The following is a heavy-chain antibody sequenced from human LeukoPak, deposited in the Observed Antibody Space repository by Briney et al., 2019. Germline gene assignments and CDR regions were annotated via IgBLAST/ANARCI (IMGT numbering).Heavy chain of an antibody. Sequence: PGGSLRLSCAASGFTFSTYVMYWVRQAPGKGLEWVAVIWYDGSTKYYADSVKGRFTISRDNSNNTLYLQMNSLRAEDTAVYYCARDRMLDSSSWYYFDYWGQGTLVTVSS. CDR3: ARDRMLDSSSWYYFDY. D-gene: IGHD6-13*01. V-gene: IGHV3-33*08. J-gene: IGHJ4*02. CDR2: IWYDGSTK. CDR1: GFTFSTYV.